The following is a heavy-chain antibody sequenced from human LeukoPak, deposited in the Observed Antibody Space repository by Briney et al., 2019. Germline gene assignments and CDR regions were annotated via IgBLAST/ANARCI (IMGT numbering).Heavy chain of an antibody. D-gene: IGHD2-21*02. CDR2: IYYSGST. CDR3: ARTPIQYCRGPNCGGDNPF. CDR1: GGSINSGDYY. Sequence: PSETLSLTCTVSGGSINSGDYYWSWIRQPPGKGLEWIGHIYYSGSTYYNPSLRSRFTISVDTSKNQFSLRLTSVTAADTAVYYCARTPIQYCRGPNCGGDNPFWGQGTLVTVSS. J-gene: IGHJ4*02. V-gene: IGHV4-30-4*01.